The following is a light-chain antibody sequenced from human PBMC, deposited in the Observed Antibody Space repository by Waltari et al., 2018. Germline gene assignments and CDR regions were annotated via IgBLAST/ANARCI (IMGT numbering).Light chain of an antibody. V-gene: IGLV3-27*01. J-gene: IGLJ2*01. Sequence: YDLTQPSSVSVSPGQTATITCSGDVLAEKYVRWVQQKPGQAPTLILYKVTERPSGIPGGFAGSTSGSTVTLTIRGALPEDEADYHCHAAADNNWFFGGGTKLTVL. CDR3: HAAADNNWF. CDR1: VLAEKY. CDR2: KVT.